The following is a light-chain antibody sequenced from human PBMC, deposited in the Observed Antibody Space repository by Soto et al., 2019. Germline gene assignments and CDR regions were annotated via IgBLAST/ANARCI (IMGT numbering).Light chain of an antibody. J-gene: IGKJ3*01. CDR3: QQYNNWPPVT. CDR2: GES. V-gene: IGKV3-20*01. Sequence: EIMLTQSPGTLSLSPGDTATLSCRASQSVNSGYIAWYRQKRGQTPRLLIYGESNRATGIPDRFSASGSGTDFSLTINRLEPEDFAVYYCQQYNNWPPVTFGPGTKVDI. CDR1: QSVNSGY.